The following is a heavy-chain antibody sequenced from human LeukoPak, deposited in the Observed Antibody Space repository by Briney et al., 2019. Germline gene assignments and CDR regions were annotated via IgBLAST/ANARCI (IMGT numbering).Heavy chain of an antibody. J-gene: IGHJ4*02. V-gene: IGHV3-23*01. Sequence: PGGPLRLSCAASGFTFSSYAMSWVRQAPGKGLEWVSAISGSGGSTYYADSVKGRFTTSRDNSKNTLYLQMNSLRAEDTAVYYCAKKRGVIAAAGYYFDYWGQGTLVTVSS. CDR1: GFTFSSYA. CDR3: AKKRGVIAAAGYYFDY. D-gene: IGHD6-13*01. CDR2: ISGSGGST.